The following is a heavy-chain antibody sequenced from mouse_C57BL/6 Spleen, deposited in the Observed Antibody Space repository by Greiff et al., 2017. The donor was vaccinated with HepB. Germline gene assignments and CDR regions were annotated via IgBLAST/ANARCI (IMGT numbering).Heavy chain of an antibody. CDR2: ISYDGSN. D-gene: IGHD4-1*01. CDR3: ARGNWRYYAMDY. CDR1: GYSITSGYY. V-gene: IGHV3-6*01. J-gene: IGHJ4*01. Sequence: EVKLVESGPGLVKPSQSLSLTCSVTGYSITSGYYWNWIRQFPGNKLEWMGYISYDGSNNYNPSLKNRISITRDTSKNQFFLKLNSVTTEDTATYYCARGNWRYYAMDYWGQGTSVTVSS.